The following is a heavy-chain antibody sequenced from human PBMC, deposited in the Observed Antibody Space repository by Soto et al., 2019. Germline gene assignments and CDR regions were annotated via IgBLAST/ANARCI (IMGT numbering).Heavy chain of an antibody. CDR3: ARQPPYYGSGSYIRYYYYMDV. D-gene: IGHD3-10*01. Sequence: QVQLQQWGAGLLKPSETLSLTCAVYGGSFSGYYWSWIRQPPGKGLEWMGEINHSGSTNYNPSLKSRVTISVDTSKNQFSLKLSSVTAADTAVYYCARQPPYYGSGSYIRYYYYMDVWGKGTTVTVSS. CDR1: GGSFSGYY. CDR2: INHSGST. V-gene: IGHV4-34*01. J-gene: IGHJ6*03.